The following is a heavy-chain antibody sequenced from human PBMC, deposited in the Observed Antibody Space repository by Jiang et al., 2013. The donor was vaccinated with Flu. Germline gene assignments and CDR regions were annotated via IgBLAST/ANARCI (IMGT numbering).Heavy chain of an antibody. CDR3: VKDHAVVDGYNKGGFDY. D-gene: IGHD5-24*01. V-gene: IGHV3-9*01. Sequence: AALDPFDDYAMSWVRQVPGGGLEWVSGISWNSDNIGYADSVKGRFSISRDNAKNSLYLQMNSLRAEDTAIYYCVKDHAVVDGYNKGGFDYWGQGTVVTVSS. J-gene: IGHJ4*02. CDR2: ISWNSDNI. CDR1: DPFDDYA.